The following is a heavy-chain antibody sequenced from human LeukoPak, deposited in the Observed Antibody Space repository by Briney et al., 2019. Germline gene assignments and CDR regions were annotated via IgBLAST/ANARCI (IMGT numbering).Heavy chain of an antibody. D-gene: IGHD4-17*01. V-gene: IGHV3-48*01. CDR1: GFTFSSYS. J-gene: IGHJ4*02. CDR2: ISGSSSTI. Sequence: PGGSLRLSCAASGFTFSSYSMNWVRQAPGKGLEWVSYISGSSSTIYYADSVKGRFTISRDNAKNSLYLQMNSLRAEDTAVYYCAKQRGGFTVTTPDHLGQGTLVTVSS. CDR3: AKQRGGFTVTTPDH.